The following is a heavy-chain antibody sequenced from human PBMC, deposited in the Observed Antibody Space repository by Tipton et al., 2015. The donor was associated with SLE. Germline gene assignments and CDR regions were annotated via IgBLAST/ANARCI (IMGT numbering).Heavy chain of an antibody. V-gene: IGHV4-34*01. Sequence: TLSLTCAIFGGSFSDFYWSWIRQPPGKGLEWIGSIYYSGSTYYNPSLKSRVTISVDTSKNQFSLKLSSVTAADTAVYYCARPLAGGIDYWGQGTLVTVSS. CDR1: GGSFSDFY. CDR3: ARPLAGGIDY. D-gene: IGHD6-19*01. CDR2: IYYSGST. J-gene: IGHJ4*02.